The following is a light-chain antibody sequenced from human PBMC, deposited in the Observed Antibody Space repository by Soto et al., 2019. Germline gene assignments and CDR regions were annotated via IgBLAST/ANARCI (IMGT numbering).Light chain of an antibody. CDR2: AAS. CDR1: ENISRH. J-gene: IGKJ5*01. V-gene: IGKV1-39*01. CDR3: QQGYSTPSIT. Sequence: DIQMTQSPSSLSASVGDRVTITCRASENISRHLNWYQQKPGKAPKLLIYAASSLQNGVPSRFRGSGSGTDFSLTITNLQSEDFATYYCQQGYSTPSITFGQGTRLDIK.